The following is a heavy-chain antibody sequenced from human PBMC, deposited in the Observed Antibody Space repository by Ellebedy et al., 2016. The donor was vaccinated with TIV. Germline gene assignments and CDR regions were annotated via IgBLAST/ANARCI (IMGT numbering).Heavy chain of an antibody. Sequence: GGSLRLXXAASGFTFSISGMTWVRQAPGKGLEWVATIVSSGREAYYADPAKGRFTISRDNVMNSVYLQLNSLSVEDTAVYYCTRDGRELSRDYWGQGTLVTVSS. CDR3: TRDGRELSRDY. CDR2: IVSSGREA. D-gene: IGHD5/OR15-5a*01. J-gene: IGHJ4*02. V-gene: IGHV3-21*06. CDR1: GFTFSISG.